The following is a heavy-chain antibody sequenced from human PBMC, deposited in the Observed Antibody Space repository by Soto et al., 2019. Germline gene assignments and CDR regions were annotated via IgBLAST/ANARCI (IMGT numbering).Heavy chain of an antibody. J-gene: IGHJ6*02. Sequence: ASVKVSCKASGYTFTSYGISWVRQAPGQGLEWMGWISAYNGNTNYAQKLQGRVTMTTDTSTSTAYMELRSLRSDDTAVYYCARVENTIFGVAITYYYYGMDVWGQGTTVTVSS. V-gene: IGHV1-18*04. CDR2: ISAYNGNT. CDR3: ARVENTIFGVAITYYYYGMDV. CDR1: GYTFTSYG. D-gene: IGHD3-3*01.